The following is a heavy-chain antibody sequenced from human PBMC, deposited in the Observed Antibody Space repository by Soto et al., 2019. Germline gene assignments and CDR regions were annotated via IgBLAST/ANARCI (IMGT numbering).Heavy chain of an antibody. CDR1: GFSFSDYY. J-gene: IGHJ5*02. CDR3: ARGACITCYYDDWFDT. D-gene: IGHD2-15*01. V-gene: IGHV3-11*01. Sequence: QVQLVESGGGLVKPGGSLRVSCAASGFSFSDYYMTWIRQAPGKGLEWVSYISGSGDNIHYADSVKGRFTISRDNAKNSLYLQMDSLRVEDTAVYYCARGACITCYYDDWFDTWGQGNLVTVSS. CDR2: ISGSGDNI.